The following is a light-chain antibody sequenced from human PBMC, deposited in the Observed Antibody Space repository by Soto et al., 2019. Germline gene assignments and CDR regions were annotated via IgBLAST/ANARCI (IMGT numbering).Light chain of an antibody. Sequence: ALTQPASVSGSPGESITISCTGTSGDIGSYNRVTWYQQHPGKAPKLIIYEVTDRPSGVSNRFSGSKSGNTASLTISGLQAEDEAEYYCSSYTNINTRACVFGTETKVTV. CDR2: EVT. V-gene: IGLV2-14*01. CDR3: SSYTNINTRACV. J-gene: IGLJ1*01. CDR1: SGDIGSYNR.